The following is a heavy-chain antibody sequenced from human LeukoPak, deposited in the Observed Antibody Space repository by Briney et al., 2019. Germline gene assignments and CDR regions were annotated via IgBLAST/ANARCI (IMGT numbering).Heavy chain of an antibody. CDR2: INPSGGST. CDR1: GYTFTSYY. CDR3: ARETCLFRIAVAGRGLGY. V-gene: IGHV1-46*01. D-gene: IGHD6-19*01. Sequence: ASVKVSCKASGYTFTSYYMHWVRQAPGQGLEWMGIINPSGGSTSYAQKFQGRVTMTRDTSTSTVYMELSSLRSEDTAVYYCARETCLFRIAVAGRGLGYWGQGTLVTVSS. J-gene: IGHJ4*02.